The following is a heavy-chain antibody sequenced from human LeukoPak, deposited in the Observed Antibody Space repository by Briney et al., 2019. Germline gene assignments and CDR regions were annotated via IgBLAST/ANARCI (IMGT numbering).Heavy chain of an antibody. V-gene: IGHV3-23*01. J-gene: IGHJ6*03. CDR2: ISSSGGTT. D-gene: IGHD3-3*01. Sequence: GGSLRLSCAASGFTFSSYAMNWVRQAPGKGLEWVSVISSSGGTTYYSDSVKGRFIISRDNSKNTLYLQMNSLRAEDTAVYYCARMYYDFWSGYYPLTTYYYYYMDVWGKGTTVTVSS. CDR3: ARMYYDFWSGYYPLTTYYYYYMDV. CDR1: GFTFSSYA.